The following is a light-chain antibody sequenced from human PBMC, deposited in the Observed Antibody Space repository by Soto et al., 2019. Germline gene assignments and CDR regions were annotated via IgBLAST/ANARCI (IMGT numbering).Light chain of an antibody. Sequence: DIVMTPSPDSLAVSLGERATINCKSSQSLLYSSDNKNYLVWYQQKPGQPPKLLIYWASTREFGVPDRFSGSGSGTDFTLTISSLQAEDGAVYYCQQCYSTPYTFGRGTKLEI. V-gene: IGKV4-1*01. J-gene: IGKJ2*01. CDR2: WAS. CDR1: QSLLYSSDNKNY. CDR3: QQCYSTPYT.